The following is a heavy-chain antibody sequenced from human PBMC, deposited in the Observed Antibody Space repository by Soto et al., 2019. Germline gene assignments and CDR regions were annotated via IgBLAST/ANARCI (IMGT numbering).Heavy chain of an antibody. D-gene: IGHD2-8*02. Sequence: QVQLVESGGGVVQPGRSLRLSCAVSGFTVSTYGMHWVRQAPGKGLEWVAVISRVGGTKYYADSVKGRFTISRDNSRNTLFLDMNSLRGDDMAVYYCTGEVASGYWGQGALVTVSS. CDR1: GFTVSTYG. J-gene: IGHJ4*02. V-gene: IGHV3-30*03. CDR2: ISRVGGTK. CDR3: TGEVASGY.